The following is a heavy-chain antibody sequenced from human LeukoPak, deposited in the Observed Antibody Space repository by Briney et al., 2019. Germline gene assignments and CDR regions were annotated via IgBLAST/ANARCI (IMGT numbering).Heavy chain of an antibody. CDR2: VYYSGST. D-gene: IGHD1-26*01. CDR1: GGSISSSSYY. J-gene: IGHJ6*03. CDR3: ARMGYYYYYMDV. V-gene: IGHV4-39*07. Sequence: SETLSLTCTVSGGSISSSSYYWGWIRQPPGKGLEWIGSVYYSGSTYYNPSLKSRVTISVDTSKNQFSLQLNSVTAADTVVYYRARMGYYYYYMDVWGKGITVTVS.